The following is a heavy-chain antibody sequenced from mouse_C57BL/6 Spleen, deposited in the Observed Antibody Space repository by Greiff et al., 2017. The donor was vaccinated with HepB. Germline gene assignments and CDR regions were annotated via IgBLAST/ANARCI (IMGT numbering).Heavy chain of an antibody. Sequence: VQLQQPGAELVKPGASVKVSCKASGYTFTSYWMHWVKQRPGQGLEWIGRIHPSDSDTNYNQKFKGKATLTVDKSSSTAYMQLSSLTSEDSAVYYCAIESGSYDYDGGVYAMDYWGQGTSVTVSS. D-gene: IGHD2-4*01. J-gene: IGHJ4*01. CDR3: AIESGSYDYDGGVYAMDY. CDR1: GYTFTSYW. V-gene: IGHV1-74*01. CDR2: IHPSDSDT.